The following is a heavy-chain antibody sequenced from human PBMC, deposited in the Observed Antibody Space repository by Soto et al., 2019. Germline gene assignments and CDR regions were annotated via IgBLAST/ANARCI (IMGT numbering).Heavy chain of an antibody. Sequence: SETLSLTCNMSGDSYSISTYSWSWIRQPPGKALQWIGFTYQSGVTSYNPSLASRVSVSLDRSNNQCSLKLKSVTAADTAVYFCAGMPYTSGLRFDPWGPGTLVTVSS. D-gene: IGHD6-19*01. CDR3: AGMPYTSGLRFDP. V-gene: IGHV4-30-2*01. CDR2: TYQSGVT. CDR1: GDSYSISTYS. J-gene: IGHJ5*02.